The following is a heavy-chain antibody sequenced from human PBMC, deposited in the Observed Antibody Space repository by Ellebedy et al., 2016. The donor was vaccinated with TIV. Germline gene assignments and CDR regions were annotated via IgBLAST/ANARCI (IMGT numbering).Heavy chain of an antibody. CDR2: IIPIFGTA. Sequence: AASVKVSCKASGGTFSSYAISWVRQAPGQGLEWMGGIIPIFGTANYAQKFQGRVTMTRDTSTSTVYMELSSLRSEDTAVYYCARALVEMATIPEYWGQGTLVTVSS. D-gene: IGHD5-24*01. J-gene: IGHJ4*02. CDR1: GGTFSSYA. CDR3: ARALVEMATIPEY. V-gene: IGHV1-69*05.